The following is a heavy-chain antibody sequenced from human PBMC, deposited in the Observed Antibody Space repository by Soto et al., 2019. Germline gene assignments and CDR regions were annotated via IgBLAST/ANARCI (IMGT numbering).Heavy chain of an antibody. V-gene: IGHV3-23*01. CDR2: FRGSGDDGTT. D-gene: IGHD3-10*01. CDR3: AKKVNSGSGSQYFDY. CDR1: GFTFSSYS. Sequence: GGSLRLSCAASGFTFSSYSMSWARQAPGKGLEWVSGFRGSGDDGTTYYADSVKGRFTISRDNSKNMRFLQMNSLRAEDTAIYYCAKKVNSGSGSQYFDYWGQGTLVTVSS. J-gene: IGHJ4*02.